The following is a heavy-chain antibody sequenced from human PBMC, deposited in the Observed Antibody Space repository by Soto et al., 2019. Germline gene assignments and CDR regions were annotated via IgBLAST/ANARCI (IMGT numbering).Heavy chain of an antibody. CDR1: GFSLRSYW. Sequence: EVQLVESGGGLVQAGGSLRLSCVASGFSLRSYWMMWVRQAPGKGLEWVANINQEGRESHYVDSVKGRFTISRDNAKNSLYLQMNSLRVEDTCLYYCVGSNVVSAWGQGTLVTVSS. V-gene: IGHV3-7*01. CDR3: VGSNVVSA. J-gene: IGHJ5*02. CDR2: INQEGRES. D-gene: IGHD2-2*01.